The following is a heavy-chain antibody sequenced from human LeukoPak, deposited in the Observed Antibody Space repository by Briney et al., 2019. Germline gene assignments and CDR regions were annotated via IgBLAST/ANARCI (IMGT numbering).Heavy chain of an antibody. CDR3: ARSSGWSDAFDI. V-gene: IGHV1-8*03. J-gene: IGHJ3*02. CDR1: GYTFTSYD. D-gene: IGHD6-19*01. Sequence: ASVKVSCKASGYTFTSYDINWVRQATGQGLEWMGWMNPNSGNTGYAQEFQGRVTITRDTSASTAYMELSSLRSEDMAVYYCARSSGWSDAFDIWGQGTMVTVSS. CDR2: MNPNSGNT.